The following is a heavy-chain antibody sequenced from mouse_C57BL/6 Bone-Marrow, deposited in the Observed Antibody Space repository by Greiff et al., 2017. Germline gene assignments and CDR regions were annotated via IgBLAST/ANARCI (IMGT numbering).Heavy chain of an antibody. V-gene: IGHV1-58*01. Sequence: LVRPGSSVKMSCKTSGYTFTSYGINWVKQRPGQGLEWIGYIYIGNGYTEYNEKFKGKATLTSDTSSSTAYMQLSSLTSEDSAIYFCAIITTVVSGYFDVWGTGTTVTVSS. CDR3: AIITTVVSGYFDV. CDR1: GYTFTSYG. J-gene: IGHJ1*03. CDR2: IYIGNGYT. D-gene: IGHD1-1*01.